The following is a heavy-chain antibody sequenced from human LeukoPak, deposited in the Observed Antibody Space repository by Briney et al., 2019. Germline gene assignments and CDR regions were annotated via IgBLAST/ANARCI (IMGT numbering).Heavy chain of an antibody. CDR1: GFTFRSYA. CDR3: AKDRVAVAGTPLYYFDY. D-gene: IGHD6-19*01. Sequence: GGSLRLSCAASGFTFRSYAMSWVRRAPGKGLEWVSAISGSGGSTYYADSVKGRFTISRDNSKNTLYLQMNSLRAEDTAVYYCAKDRVAVAGTPLYYFDYWGQGTLVTVSS. V-gene: IGHV3-23*01. CDR2: ISGSGGST. J-gene: IGHJ4*02.